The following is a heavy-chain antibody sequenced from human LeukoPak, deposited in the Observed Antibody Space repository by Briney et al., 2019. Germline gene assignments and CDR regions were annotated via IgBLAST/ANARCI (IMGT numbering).Heavy chain of an antibody. CDR1: GGSISSYY. D-gene: IGHD3-3*01. V-gene: IGHV4-59*01. CDR3: ARSTPLNYDFWSGVYYYMDV. CDR2: IYYSGST. J-gene: IGHJ6*03. Sequence: SETLSLTCTVSGGSISSYYWSWIRQPPGKGLEWIGYIYYSGSTNYNPSLKSRVTISVDTSKNQFSLKLSSVTAADTAVYYCARSTPLNYDFWSGVYYYMDVWGKGTTVTVSS.